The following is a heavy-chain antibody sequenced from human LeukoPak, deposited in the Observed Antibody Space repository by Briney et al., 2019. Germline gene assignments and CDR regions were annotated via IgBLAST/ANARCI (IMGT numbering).Heavy chain of an antibody. CDR1: GLTFSTYW. D-gene: IGHD3-16*01. V-gene: IGHV3-7*03. CDR3: ARGGGLDV. J-gene: IGHJ6*02. CDR2: INHNGNVN. Sequence: SGGSLRLSCAASGLTFSTYWMNWARQAPGKGLEWVANINHNGNVNYYVDSVKGRFTSARDNAKNSLYLKMSNLRAEDRAGYFCARGGGLDVWGQGATVTVSS.